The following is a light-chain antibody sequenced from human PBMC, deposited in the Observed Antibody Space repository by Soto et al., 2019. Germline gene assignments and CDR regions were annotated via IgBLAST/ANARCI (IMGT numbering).Light chain of an antibody. CDR2: EVS. Sequence: QSVLSQPASVSWYLGQSITISCTATNNDISFFNYVSSYQQHSGKAAKLIIYEVSSRPSGVSNRFSGSRSGNTASPTNSGLQTQDEADYYCNSYTSSNTLVFGTGTKVTVL. J-gene: IGLJ1*01. CDR3: NSYTSSNTLV. CDR1: NNDISFFNY. V-gene: IGLV2-14*01.